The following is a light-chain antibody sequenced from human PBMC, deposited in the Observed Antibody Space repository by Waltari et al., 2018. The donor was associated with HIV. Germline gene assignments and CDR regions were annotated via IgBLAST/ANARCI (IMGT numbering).Light chain of an antibody. CDR2: AAS. Sequence: TQSPSSVSASVGDRVTITCRASQTINTNLAWYQHKPGIAPKLLIYAASSLQSGVPSRFSGSGSGTDFTLTINTLQPEDFATYYCQQANSFPLTFGGGTRVDIK. V-gene: IGKV1D-12*01. CDR3: QQANSFPLT. J-gene: IGKJ4*01. CDR1: QTINTN.